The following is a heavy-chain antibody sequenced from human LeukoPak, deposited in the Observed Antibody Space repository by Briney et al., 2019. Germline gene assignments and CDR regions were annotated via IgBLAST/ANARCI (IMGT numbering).Heavy chain of an antibody. CDR2: IIPIFGTA. CDR3: ARDRGPYGGNEDYYYYMDV. V-gene: IGHV1-69*05. D-gene: IGHD4-23*01. Sequence: SVKVSCKASGGTFSSYAISWVRQAPGQGLEWMGGIIPIFGTANYAQKFQGRVTITTDESTSTAYMELSSLRSKDTAVYYCARDRGPYGGNEDYYYYMDVWGKGTTVTVSS. J-gene: IGHJ6*03. CDR1: GGTFSSYA.